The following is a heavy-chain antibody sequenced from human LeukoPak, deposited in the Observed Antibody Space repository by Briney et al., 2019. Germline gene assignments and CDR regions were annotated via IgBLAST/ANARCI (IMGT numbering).Heavy chain of an antibody. V-gene: IGHV4-34*01. Sequence: PETLSLTCAVHGGSFSGYYWSWIRQPPGKGLEWIGEINHSGSTNYNPSLKSRVTISVDTSKNQFSLKLSSVTAADTAVYYCARVAVRGFDYWGQGTLVTVSS. CDR2: INHSGST. D-gene: IGHD3-10*01. CDR3: ARVAVRGFDY. CDR1: GGSFSGYY. J-gene: IGHJ4*02.